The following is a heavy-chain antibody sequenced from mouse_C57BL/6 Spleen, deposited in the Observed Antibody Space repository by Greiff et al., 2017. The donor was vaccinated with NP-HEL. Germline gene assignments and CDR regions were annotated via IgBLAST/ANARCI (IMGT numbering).Heavy chain of an antibody. CDR2: ISYDGSN. J-gene: IGHJ2*01. CDR3: ARGALTGTSYFDY. V-gene: IGHV3-6*01. Sequence: EVQLQQSGPGLVKPSQSLSLTCSVTGYSITSGYYWNWIRQFPGNKLEWMGYISYDGSNNYNPSLKNRISITRDTSKNQLFLKLNSVTTEDTATYYCARGALTGTSYFDYWGQGTTLTVSS. CDR1: GYSITSGYY. D-gene: IGHD4-1*01.